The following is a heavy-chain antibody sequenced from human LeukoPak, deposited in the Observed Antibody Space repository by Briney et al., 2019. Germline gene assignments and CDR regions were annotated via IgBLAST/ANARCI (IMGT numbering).Heavy chain of an antibody. CDR1: GGSFSGYY. J-gene: IGHJ4*02. Sequence: SETLSLTCAVYGGSFSGYYWSWIRQPPGKGLEWIGEINHSGSTNYNPSLKSRVTISVDTSKNQFSLKLSSVTAADTAVYYCARGAIAAAGTHFDYWGQGTLVTVSS. D-gene: IGHD6-13*01. CDR3: ARGAIAAAGTHFDY. V-gene: IGHV4-34*01. CDR2: INHSGST.